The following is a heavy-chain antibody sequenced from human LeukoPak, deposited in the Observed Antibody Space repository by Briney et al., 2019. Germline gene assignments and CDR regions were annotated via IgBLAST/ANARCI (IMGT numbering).Heavy chain of an antibody. CDR2: IYYSGST. J-gene: IGHJ4*02. Sequence: SETLSLTCTVSGGSISSSSYYWGWIRQPSGKGLEWIGSIYYSGSTYYNPSLKSRVTISVHTSKNQFSLKLSSVTAADTAVYYCARAALRTPLTYFDYWGQGTLVTVSS. V-gene: IGHV4-39*07. D-gene: IGHD5-12*01. CDR3: ARAALRTPLTYFDY. CDR1: GGSISSSSYY.